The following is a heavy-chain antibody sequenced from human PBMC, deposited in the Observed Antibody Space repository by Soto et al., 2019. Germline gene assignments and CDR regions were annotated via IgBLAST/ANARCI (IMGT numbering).Heavy chain of an antibody. Sequence: QITLKESGPTLVKPTQTLTLTCTFSGFSLSTSAVGVGWIRQPPGKALEWLALIYWDDDKRYSPSLKSRLTITXXTXKXXVVLTMTHMDPVDTATYYCAYRKGGHNYYYYSVDVWGQGTTVTVSS. CDR2: IYWDDDK. V-gene: IGHV2-5*02. CDR3: AYRKGGHNYYYYSVDV. CDR1: GFSLSTSAVG. J-gene: IGHJ6*02. D-gene: IGHD3-16*01.